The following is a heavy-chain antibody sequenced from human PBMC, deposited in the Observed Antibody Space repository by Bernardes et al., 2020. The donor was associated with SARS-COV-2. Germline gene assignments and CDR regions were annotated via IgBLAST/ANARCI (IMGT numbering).Heavy chain of an antibody. CDR3: ARGQWLVRSFDF. CDR1: GGSFSDYY. D-gene: IGHD6-19*01. CDR2: INHSGYT. Sequence: SEPLSLTCAVYGGSFSDYYWTWIRQPPGKGLEWIGEINHSGYTNHNPSLKSRVSMSVDTSKTQFSLRLSSVTAADTAVYYCARGQWLVRSFDFWGQGGLVTVSS. J-gene: IGHJ4*02. V-gene: IGHV4-34*01.